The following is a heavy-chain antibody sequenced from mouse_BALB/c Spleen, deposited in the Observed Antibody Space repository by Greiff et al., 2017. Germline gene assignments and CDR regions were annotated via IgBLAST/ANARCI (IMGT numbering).Heavy chain of an antibody. D-gene: IGHD1-1*02. CDR2: IDPANGET. Sequence: VQLKESGAELVKPGASVKLSCTASGFNIKGNYMHWVKQRPEQGLEWIGRIDPANGETKNDPKFQGKATITADTSSNTAYLQLSSLTSEDTAVSCDGGGTGGFAYWGQGTLVTVSA. V-gene: IGHV14-3*02. CDR1: GFNIKGNY. J-gene: IGHJ3*01. CDR3: GGGTGGFAY.